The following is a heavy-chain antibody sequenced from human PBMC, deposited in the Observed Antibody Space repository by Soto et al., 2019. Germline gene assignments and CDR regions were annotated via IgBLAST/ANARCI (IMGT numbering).Heavy chain of an antibody. Sequence: ASVKVSCKASGGTFSSYAISWVRQAPGQGLEWMGGIIPIFGTANYAQKFQGRVTITADGSTSTAYMELSSLRSEDTAVYYCARLASSSWYWFDPWGQGTLVTVYS. CDR3: ARLASSSWYWFDP. CDR1: GGTFSSYA. CDR2: IIPIFGTA. J-gene: IGHJ5*02. D-gene: IGHD6-13*01. V-gene: IGHV1-69*13.